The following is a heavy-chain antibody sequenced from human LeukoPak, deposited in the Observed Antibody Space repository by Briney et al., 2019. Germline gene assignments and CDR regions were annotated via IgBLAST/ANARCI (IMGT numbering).Heavy chain of an antibody. J-gene: IGHJ5*02. CDR2: IIPIFGTA. V-gene: IGHV1-69*13. D-gene: IGHD4-17*01. CDR3: ARYGDYGDDNWFDP. CDR1: GGTFNSDA. Sequence: AASVKVSCKASGGTFNSDAISWVRQAPGQGLEWMGGIIPIFGTANYAQKFQGRVTITADESTSTAYMELSSLRSEDTAVYYCARYGDYGDDNWFDPWGQGTLVTVSS.